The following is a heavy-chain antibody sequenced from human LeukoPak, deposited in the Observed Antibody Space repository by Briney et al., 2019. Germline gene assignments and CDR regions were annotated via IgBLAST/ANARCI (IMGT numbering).Heavy chain of an antibody. CDR1: GVSISTYY. J-gene: IGHJ6*02. CDR2: IYYTGTT. D-gene: IGHD4-17*01. CDR3: AREDPQTTVPEGMDV. Sequence: SETLCLTCSVSGVSISTYYWSWIRHLPGKGLEWIGYIYYTGTTNYNPSLRSRVTISVDTSRNQFSLRLSSVTAADTAVYYCAREDPQTTVPEGMDVWGHGTTVIVSS. V-gene: IGHV4-59*01.